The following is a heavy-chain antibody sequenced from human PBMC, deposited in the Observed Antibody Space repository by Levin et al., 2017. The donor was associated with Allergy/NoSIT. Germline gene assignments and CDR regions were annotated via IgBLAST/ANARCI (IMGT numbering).Heavy chain of an antibody. CDR2: INPKSGGT. J-gene: IGHJ1*01. V-gene: IGHV1-2*02. CDR1: GYTFTGYY. Sequence: ASVKVSCKASGYTFTGYYMHWVRQAPGQGLEWMGWINPKSGGTNYAQKFQGRVTMTRDTSISTAYMEVSRLRSDDTAVYYCARVIETRVRGVLQHWGQGTLVTVSS. D-gene: IGHD3-10*01. CDR3: ARVIETRVRGVLQH.